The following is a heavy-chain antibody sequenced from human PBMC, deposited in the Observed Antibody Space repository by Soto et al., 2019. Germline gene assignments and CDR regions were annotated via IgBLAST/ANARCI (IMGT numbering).Heavy chain of an antibody. D-gene: IGHD2-8*01. V-gene: IGHV3-15*07. CDR2: IKSEADGGTT. Sequence: DVQLVESGGDLVQPGGSLTLSCTASGLTVTNAWMNWVRQSPGKRLEWVGLIKSEADGGTTAYAAPVKDRFTISRDDSETTLYLQINSLETEDTAVYYWMTMNGFQTSRDYWGQGTLVTVSS. J-gene: IGHJ4*02. CDR3: MTMNGFQTSRDY. CDR1: GLTVTNAW.